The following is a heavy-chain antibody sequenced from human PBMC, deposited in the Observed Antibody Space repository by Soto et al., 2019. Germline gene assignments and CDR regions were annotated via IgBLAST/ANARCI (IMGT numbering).Heavy chain of an antibody. CDR3: ARGSYYYDSSGYYGAFDI. D-gene: IGHD3-22*01. CDR2: ISSSSSTI. Sequence: PGGSLRLSCAASGFSFSSYSMNWVRQAPGKGLEWVSYISSSSSTIYYADSVKGRFTISRDNAKNSLYLQMNSLRAEDTAVYYSARGSYYYDSSGYYGAFDIWGQGTMVTVSS. CDR1: GFSFSSYS. J-gene: IGHJ3*02. V-gene: IGHV3-48*01.